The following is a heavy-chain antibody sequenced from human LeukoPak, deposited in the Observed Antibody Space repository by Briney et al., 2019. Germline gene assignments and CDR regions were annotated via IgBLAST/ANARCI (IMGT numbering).Heavy chain of an antibody. V-gene: IGHV3-11*01. Sequence: GGSLRLSCAASGFTFSDYYMSWIRQAPGKGLEWVSYISSSGSTIYYADSVKGRFTISRDNAKNSLYLQMNSLRAEDTAVYYCAKAPVTSCRGAFCYPFDYWGQGTLVTVSS. CDR3: AKAPVTSCRGAFCYPFDY. CDR2: ISSSGSTI. J-gene: IGHJ4*02. CDR1: GFTFSDYY. D-gene: IGHD2-15*01.